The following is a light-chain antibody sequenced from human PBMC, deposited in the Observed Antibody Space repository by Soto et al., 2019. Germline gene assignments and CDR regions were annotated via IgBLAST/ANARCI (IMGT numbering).Light chain of an antibody. Sequence: DIVITQSPLALPVTVASPGSLSCRSGECLLQSNGYNDLDWYLQKPGQSPQVVIYSGSKRGSGVPDRFSGGGSGTDFTLKISRVEPEDIGVYYCMQSRQTPITFGQGTRLEIK. V-gene: IGKV2-28*01. CDR2: SGS. J-gene: IGKJ5*01. CDR1: ECLLQSNGYND. CDR3: MQSRQTPIT.